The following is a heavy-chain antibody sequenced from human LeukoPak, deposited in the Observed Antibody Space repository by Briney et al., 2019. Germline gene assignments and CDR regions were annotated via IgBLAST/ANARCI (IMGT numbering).Heavy chain of an antibody. J-gene: IGHJ6*02. CDR2: TYTSGST. CDR3: ARAGIAAAGKDGRNYYYYGMDV. CDR1: GGSISSYY. V-gene: IGHV4-4*07. D-gene: IGHD6-13*01. Sequence: SETLSLTCTVSGGSISSYYWSWIRQPAGKGLEWIGRTYTSGSTNYNPSLKSRVTMSVDTSKNQFSLKLSSVTAADTAVYYCARAGIAAAGKDGRNYYYYGMDVWGQGTTVTVSS.